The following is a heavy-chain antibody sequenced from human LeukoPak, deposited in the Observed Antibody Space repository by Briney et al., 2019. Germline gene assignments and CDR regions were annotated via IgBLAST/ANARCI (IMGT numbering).Heavy chain of an antibody. CDR3: ARHVGYSSSWYHGGGNPNWFDP. Sequence: PSETLSLTCTVSGGSISSSSYYWGWIRQPPGKGLEWIGSIYYSGSTYYNPSLKSRVTISVDTSKNQFSLKLSSVTAADTAVYYCARHVGYSSSWYHGGGNPNWFDPWGQGTLVTVSS. D-gene: IGHD6-13*01. V-gene: IGHV4-39*01. CDR1: GGSISSSSYY. J-gene: IGHJ5*02. CDR2: IYYSGST.